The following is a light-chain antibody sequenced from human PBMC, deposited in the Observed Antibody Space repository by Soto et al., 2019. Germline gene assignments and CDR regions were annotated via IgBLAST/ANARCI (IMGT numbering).Light chain of an antibody. Sequence: EIVMTQSPATLSVSPGERATLSCRASQSVSSDLAWYQQTPGQAPRLLIFGISTRVAGIPDRFSGSGSGTDFALTISRLEPEDFAVYYCQQYGNSGPNFGQGTKLEIK. J-gene: IGKJ5*01. V-gene: IGKV3D-15*01. CDR2: GIS. CDR3: QQYGNSGPN. CDR1: QSVSSD.